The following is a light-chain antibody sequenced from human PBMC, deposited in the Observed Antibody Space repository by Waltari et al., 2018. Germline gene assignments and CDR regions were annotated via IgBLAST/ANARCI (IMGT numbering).Light chain of an antibody. Sequence: IVLTQSPGTLSLSPGESATLSCRASENIRSFLAWYQQKPGQAPRLLIYDTSTRATGIPDRFSGSGSGTDFSLTISRLEPEDFAVYYCQKYGTLPATFGQGTKVEIK. V-gene: IGKV3-20*01. CDR2: DTS. CDR3: QKYGTLPAT. J-gene: IGKJ1*01. CDR1: ENIRSF.